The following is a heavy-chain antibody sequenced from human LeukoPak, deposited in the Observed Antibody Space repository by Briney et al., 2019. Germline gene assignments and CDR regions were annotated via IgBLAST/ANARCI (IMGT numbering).Heavy chain of an antibody. CDR3: AGGGCSYDSGLNWFDP. CDR1: GYTFTGYF. Sequence: GASVKVSCKASGYTFTGYFMHWVRQAPGQGLEWMGWINPNSGGTNYAQKFQGRVTMTRDTSISTACMELSRLRSDDTAVYYCAGGGCSYDSGLNWFDPWGQGTLVTVSS. D-gene: IGHD5-18*01. J-gene: IGHJ5*02. CDR2: INPNSGGT. V-gene: IGHV1-2*02.